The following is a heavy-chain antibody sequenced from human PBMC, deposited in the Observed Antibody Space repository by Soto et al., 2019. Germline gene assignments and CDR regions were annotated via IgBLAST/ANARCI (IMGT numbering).Heavy chain of an antibody. D-gene: IGHD3-22*01. CDR1: GFTFTSSA. V-gene: IGHV1-58*01. CDR3: AAEVSHYYDSSGYVGAFDI. J-gene: IGHJ3*02. Sequence: SVKVSCKASGFTFTSSAVQGVRQARGQRLEWIGWIVVGSGNTNYAQKFQERVTITRDMSTSTAYMELSSLRSEDTAVYYCAAEVSHYYDSSGYVGAFDIWGQGTVVTVSS. CDR2: IVVGSGNT.